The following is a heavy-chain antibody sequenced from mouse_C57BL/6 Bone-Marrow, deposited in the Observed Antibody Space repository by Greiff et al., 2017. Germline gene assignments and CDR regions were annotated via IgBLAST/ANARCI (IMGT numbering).Heavy chain of an antibody. CDR2: IYPRSGNT. V-gene: IGHV1-81*01. Sequence: VQLQQSGAELARPGASVKLSCKASGYTFTSYGISWVKQRTGQGLEWIGAIYPRSGNTYYNEKFKGKATLTADKSSSTAYMELRSLTSEDSAVYFCVRNWASYYFDYWGQGTTLTVSS. CDR3: VRNWASYYFDY. D-gene: IGHD4-1*01. J-gene: IGHJ2*01. CDR1: GYTFTSYG.